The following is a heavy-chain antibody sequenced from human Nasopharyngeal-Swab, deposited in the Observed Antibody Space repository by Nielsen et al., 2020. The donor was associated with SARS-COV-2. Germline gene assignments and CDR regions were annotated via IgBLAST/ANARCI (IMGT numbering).Heavy chain of an antibody. CDR2: IFSNDEK. J-gene: IGHJ4*02. V-gene: IGHV2-26*01. D-gene: IGHD1-26*01. CDR1: GFSLSNARMG. Sequence: SGPTLVQPTETLTLTCTVSGFSLSNARMGVSWIRQPPGKALEWLAHIFSNDEKSYSTSLKSRLTISKDTSKSQVVLTMINMDPVDTATYYCARMYHGGSYLVDYWGQGTLVTVSS. CDR3: ARMYHGGSYLVDY.